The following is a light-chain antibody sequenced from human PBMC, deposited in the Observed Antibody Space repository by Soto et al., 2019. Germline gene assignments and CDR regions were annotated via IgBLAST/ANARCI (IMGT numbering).Light chain of an antibody. CDR3: QQRSNWPYT. Sequence: EIVLTQSPATLSLSPGERATLSCRASQSVSSYLAWYQQKPGQAPRLLIYDASSRATGIPARFSGSGSGTDFTLTLSSLEPEDFVVYYCQQRSNWPYTFGQGTKMEIK. J-gene: IGKJ2*01. CDR1: QSVSSY. CDR2: DAS. V-gene: IGKV3-11*01.